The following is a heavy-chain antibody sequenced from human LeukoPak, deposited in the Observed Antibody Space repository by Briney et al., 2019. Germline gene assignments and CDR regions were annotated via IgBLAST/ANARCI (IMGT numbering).Heavy chain of an antibody. Sequence: GGSLRLSCAASGFTFSTYAMTWVRQGPGKGLEWVSTVSGGGGTTHHADSVKGRFTISRDNSKNTLSLQMSSLSAEDTAVYYCAKGGGSAWYYFDYWGQGTLVTVSS. D-gene: IGHD6-19*01. CDR1: GFTFSTYA. CDR3: AKGGGSAWYYFDY. V-gene: IGHV3-23*01. J-gene: IGHJ4*02. CDR2: VSGGGGTT.